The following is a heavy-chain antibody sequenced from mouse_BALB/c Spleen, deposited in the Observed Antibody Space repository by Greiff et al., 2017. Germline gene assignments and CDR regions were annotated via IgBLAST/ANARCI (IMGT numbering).Heavy chain of an antibody. CDR2: INPSSGYT. J-gene: IGHJ4*01. D-gene: IGHD2-14*01. V-gene: IGHV1-4*02. CDR1: GYTFTSYT. CDR3: ARSYRYDAMDY. Sequence: ESAAELARPGASVKMSCKASGYTFTSYTMHWVKQRPGQGLEWIGYINPSSGYTEYNQKFKDKTTLTADKSSSTAYMQLSSLTSEDSAVYYCARSYRYDAMDYWGQGTSVTVSS.